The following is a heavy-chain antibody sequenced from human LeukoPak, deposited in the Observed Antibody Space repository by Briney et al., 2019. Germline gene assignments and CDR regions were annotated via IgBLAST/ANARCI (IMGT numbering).Heavy chain of an antibody. D-gene: IGHD2-2*02. J-gene: IGHJ4*02. CDR3: ARERVFAIPDY. CDR2: IYHSGST. V-gene: IGHV4-4*02. CDR1: GGPISSDIW. Sequence: SETLSLTCAVSGGPISSDIWWSWVRQPPGKGLEWIGEIYHSGSTNYNPSLKSRVTISVDKPKNQFSLKLSSVTAADTAVYYCARERVFAIPDYWGQGTLVTVSS.